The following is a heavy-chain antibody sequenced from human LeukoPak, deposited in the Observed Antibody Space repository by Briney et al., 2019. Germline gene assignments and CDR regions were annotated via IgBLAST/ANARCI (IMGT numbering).Heavy chain of an antibody. CDR2: INHSGST. D-gene: IGHD3-10*01. V-gene: IGHV4-34*01. Sequence: SETLSLTCAVYGGSFSGYYWSWIRQPPGKGLEWIGEINHSGSTNYNPSLKSRVTISVDTSMNQFSLKLSSVTAADAAVYYCASRRRLYGYAFDIWGQGTMVTVSS. CDR1: GGSFSGYY. CDR3: ASRRRLYGYAFDI. J-gene: IGHJ3*02.